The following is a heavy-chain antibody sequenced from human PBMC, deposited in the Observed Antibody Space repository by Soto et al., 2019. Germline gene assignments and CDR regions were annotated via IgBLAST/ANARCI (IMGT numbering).Heavy chain of an antibody. CDR1: GGSISSYY. Sequence: SETLSLTCTVSGGSISSYYWSWIRQPPGQGLEWIGYIYYSGSTNYNPSLKSRVTISVATSKNQCSLKLSSGTAADTAVYYCARYNYYDSSGYYYNWCDPWGQGTLVTVSS. V-gene: IGHV4-59*01. CDR2: IYYSGST. J-gene: IGHJ5*02. D-gene: IGHD3-22*01. CDR3: ARYNYYDSSGYYYNWCDP.